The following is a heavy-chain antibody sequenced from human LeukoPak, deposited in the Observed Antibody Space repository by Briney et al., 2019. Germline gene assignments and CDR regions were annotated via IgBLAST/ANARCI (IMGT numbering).Heavy chain of an antibody. CDR1: GGSISSSGYC. Sequence: PSETLSLTCTVSGGSISSSGYCWGWIRQPPGKGLEWIGSIDYSGNTNYNPSLKSRVTISVDTSKNQFSLKLSSVTAADTAVYYCARGYDGSGYYYRNWYFDLWGRGTLVTVSS. V-gene: IGHV4-39*07. CDR3: ARGYDGSGYYYRNWYFDL. D-gene: IGHD3-22*01. CDR2: IDYSGNT. J-gene: IGHJ2*01.